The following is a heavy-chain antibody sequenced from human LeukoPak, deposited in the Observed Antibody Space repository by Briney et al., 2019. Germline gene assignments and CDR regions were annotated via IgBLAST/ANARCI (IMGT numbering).Heavy chain of an antibody. D-gene: IGHD2-2*02. CDR1: GYTFTSYG. Sequence: GASVKVSCKASGYTFTSYGINWVRQAPGQGLEWMGWISAYNGNTNYAQKLQGRVTMTTDTSTSTAYMELRSLRSDDTAVYYCARDSVVVVPAAIPEYYYGMDVWGQGTTVTVSS. CDR2: ISAYNGNT. J-gene: IGHJ6*02. V-gene: IGHV1-18*01. CDR3: ARDSVVVVPAAIPEYYYGMDV.